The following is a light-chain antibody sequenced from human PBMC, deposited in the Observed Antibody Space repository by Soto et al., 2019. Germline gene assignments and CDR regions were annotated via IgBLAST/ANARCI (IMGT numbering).Light chain of an antibody. J-gene: IGKJ4*01. Sequence: EIVLTQSPGTLSLSPGERATLSCRASQIVSSSYLAWYQQKPGQAPRLLINGASSRATGIPDRFSGSGSGTDFTLTISRVEPEDFAVYYCQQYGSSPLTFGGGTKVEIK. V-gene: IGKV3-20*01. CDR2: GAS. CDR1: QIVSSSY. CDR3: QQYGSSPLT.